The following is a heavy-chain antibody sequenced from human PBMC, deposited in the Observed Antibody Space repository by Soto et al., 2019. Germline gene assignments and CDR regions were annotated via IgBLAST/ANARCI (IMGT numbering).Heavy chain of an antibody. V-gene: IGHV3-30*18. CDR3: AKESNCSSTSCSNPLSY. D-gene: IGHD2-2*01. CDR2: ISYDGSNK. Sequence: QPGGSLRLSCAASGFTFSSYGMHWVRQAPGKGLEWVAVISYDGSNKYYADSVKGRFTISRDNSKNTLYLQMNSLRAEDTAVYYCAKESNCSSTSCSNPLSYWGQGTLVTVSS. CDR1: GFTFSSYG. J-gene: IGHJ4*02.